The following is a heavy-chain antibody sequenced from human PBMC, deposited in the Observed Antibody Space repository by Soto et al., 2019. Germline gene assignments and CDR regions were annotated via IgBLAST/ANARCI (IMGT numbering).Heavy chain of an antibody. CDR3: AHYDSSGYFSHFDS. V-gene: IGHV2-5*01. D-gene: IGHD3-22*01. Sequence: QIALQESGPTVVKPTQTLTLTYTFSGFSLTTTGVGVGWIRHAPVKALEWLAMVYWNDERRYSPSLKSRLTITQDTSKNQVVLTMTYMDPVDTATYFCAHYDSSGYFSHFDSWGQGTLVTVSS. CDR2: VYWNDER. CDR1: GFSLTTTGVG. J-gene: IGHJ4*02.